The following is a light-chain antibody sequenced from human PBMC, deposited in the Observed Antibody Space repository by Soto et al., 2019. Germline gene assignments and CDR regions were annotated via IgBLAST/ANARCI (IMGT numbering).Light chain of an antibody. CDR1: SSDVGGYNF. Sequence: QSALAQPASVSGSSGQSITISCTGTSSDVGGYNFVSWYRQPPGEVPKLIIYEGGKRPSGVSSRFSGSKSGNTASLTISGLQAEDEADYYCCSYAGFSSFLFGTGTKVTVL. J-gene: IGLJ1*01. CDR3: CSYAGFSSFL. CDR2: EGG. V-gene: IGLV2-23*03.